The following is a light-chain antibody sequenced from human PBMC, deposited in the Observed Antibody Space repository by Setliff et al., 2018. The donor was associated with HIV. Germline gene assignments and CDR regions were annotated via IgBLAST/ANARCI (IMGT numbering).Light chain of an antibody. CDR1: TSDVGAYDY. Sequence: QSALAQPASVSGSPGQSITISCTGTTSDVGAYDYVSWYQQHPGKAPKLLIYEVNNRPSGVSTRFSGSKSGNTASLTISGLQAEDEADYHCSSYTTTSTVVFGGGTKVTV. CDR2: EVN. V-gene: IGLV2-14*01. J-gene: IGLJ2*01. CDR3: SSYTTTSTVV.